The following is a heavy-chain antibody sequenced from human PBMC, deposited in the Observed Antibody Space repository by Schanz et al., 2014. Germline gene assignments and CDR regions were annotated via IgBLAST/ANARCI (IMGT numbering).Heavy chain of an antibody. J-gene: IGHJ6*02. CDR3: ATIGVNDYWRFGLDL. Sequence: QVQLVQSGAEVKKPGASVNVSCKASGGTFTSYAFSWVRQAPGQGLEWMGRIIPIVDITNYAQKFLGRVTITADKSTSTAYMELKSLRSADTAVYYCATIGVNDYWRFGLDLWGQGTTVTVSS. CDR1: GGTFTSYA. V-gene: IGHV1-69*09. CDR2: IIPIVDIT. D-gene: IGHD3-16*01.